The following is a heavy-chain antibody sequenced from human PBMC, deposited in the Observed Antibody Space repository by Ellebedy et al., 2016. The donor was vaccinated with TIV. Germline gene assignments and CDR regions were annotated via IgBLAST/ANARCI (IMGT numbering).Heavy chain of an antibody. J-gene: IGHJ4*02. CDR1: GFPFITTW. D-gene: IGHD2-15*01. V-gene: IGHV3-21*01. Sequence: GGSLRLXXAASGFPFITTWMNWVRQAPGKGLEWVSSISSSSSYIYYADSVKGRFTISRDNAKNSLYLQMNSLRAEDTAVYYCARDQSVVVVAATQLALDYWGQGTLVTVSS. CDR2: ISSSSSYI. CDR3: ARDQSVVVVAATQLALDY.